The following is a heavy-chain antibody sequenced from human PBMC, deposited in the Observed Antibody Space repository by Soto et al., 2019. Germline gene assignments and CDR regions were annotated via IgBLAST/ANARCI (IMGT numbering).Heavy chain of an antibody. V-gene: IGHV1-18*01. J-gene: IGHJ3*02. D-gene: IGHD3-16*02. CDR1: GYTFTSNG. CDR2: ISAYNGNT. CDR3: ARDVRPSMITFGGVIAPPDAFDI. Sequence: ASAKVSCKDSGYTFTSNGISWVRQENGQGLEWMGWISAYNGNTNYAQKLQGRVTMTTDTSTSTAYMELRSLRSDDTAVYYCARDVRPSMITFGGVIAPPDAFDIWGQGTMVTVSS.